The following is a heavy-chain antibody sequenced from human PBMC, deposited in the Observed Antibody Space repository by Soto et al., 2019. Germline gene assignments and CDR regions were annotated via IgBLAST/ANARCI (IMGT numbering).Heavy chain of an antibody. CDR3: AKDKYYY. CDR2: IGVSDDNT. V-gene: IGHV3-23*01. J-gene: IGHJ4*02. D-gene: IGHD3-10*01. CDR1: GFTLSNFG. Sequence: EVQLLESGGGLVQPGGSLRLSCAASGFTLSNFGMNWVRQAPGKGLEWVSGIGVSDDNTYYADSVKGRFTISRDNSKNTLYLQMNTLRAEDTAVYYCAKDKYYYWGQGTLVTVSS.